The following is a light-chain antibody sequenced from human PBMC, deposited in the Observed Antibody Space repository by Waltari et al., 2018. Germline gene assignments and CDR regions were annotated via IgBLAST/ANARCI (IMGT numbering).Light chain of an antibody. CDR2: GSS. CDR3: QQYGDSPT. Sequence: EIVLTQSPGTLSLSPGERATLSCRASESVSSMHLAWYHPKPGQAPRLRVVGSSNRAPGSPDRFSGSGSGTDFTLTVSRLEPEDFAVYFCQQYGDSPTFGQGTKGEIK. CDR1: ESVSSMH. V-gene: IGKV3-20*01. J-gene: IGKJ1*01.